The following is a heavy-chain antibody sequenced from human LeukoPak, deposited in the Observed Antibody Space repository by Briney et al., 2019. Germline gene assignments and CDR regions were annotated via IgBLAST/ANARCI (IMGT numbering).Heavy chain of an antibody. CDR3: ARHGGFSYGFPNDAFDI. J-gene: IGHJ3*02. D-gene: IGHD5-18*01. Sequence: SETLSLTCTVSGGSISSSSYYWGWIRQPPGKGLEWIGTIYYSGSTYYNPSLKGRVTISVDTSKDQFSLKLSSVTAADTAVYYCARHGGFSYGFPNDAFDIWGQGTMVTVSS. CDR1: GGSISSSSYY. CDR2: IYYSGST. V-gene: IGHV4-39*01.